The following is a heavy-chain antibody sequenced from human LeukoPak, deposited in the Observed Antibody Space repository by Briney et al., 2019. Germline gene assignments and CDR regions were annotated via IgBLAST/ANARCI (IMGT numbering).Heavy chain of an antibody. CDR1: GFTVSSNY. V-gene: IGHV3-66*01. CDR2: IYSGGST. Sequence: PGGSLRLSCAASGFTVSSNYMSWVRQAPGKGLEWVSVIYSGGSTYYADSVKGRFTISRDNSKNTLYLQMNSLRAEDTAVYYCARGRFTGYCSSTSCQIPYYFDYWGQGTLVTVTS. CDR3: ARGRFTGYCSSTSCQIPYYFDY. J-gene: IGHJ4*02. D-gene: IGHD2-2*01.